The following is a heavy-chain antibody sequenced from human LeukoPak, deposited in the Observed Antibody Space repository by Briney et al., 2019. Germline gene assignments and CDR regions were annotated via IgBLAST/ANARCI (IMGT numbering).Heavy chain of an antibody. V-gene: IGHV4-59*08. Sequence: SETLSLTCTVSGGSISSYYWSWIRQPPGKGLEWIGYIYYSGSTNYNPSLKSRVTISVDTSKNQFSLKLSSVTAADTAVYYCATSAPAPHAYCGGCNWFDPWGQGTLVTVSS. J-gene: IGHJ5*02. CDR2: IYYSGST. D-gene: IGHD2-21*01. CDR3: ATSAPAPHAYCGGCNWFDP. CDR1: GGSISSYY.